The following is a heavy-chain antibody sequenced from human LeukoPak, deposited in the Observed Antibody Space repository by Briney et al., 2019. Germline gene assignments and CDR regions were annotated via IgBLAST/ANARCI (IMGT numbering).Heavy chain of an antibody. CDR3: AKEVVPTTKAFDP. CDR2: ISGTGAHT. CDR1: GFTFSNSA. J-gene: IGHJ5*02. Sequence: GGSLRLSCAASGFTFSNSAMYWVRQAPGKGLEWVSSISGTGAHTYHADSVKGRFTISRDNSKNTLYLQMNTLGAEDTAVYYCAKEVVPTTKAFDPWGQGTLVTVSS. D-gene: IGHD2-2*01. V-gene: IGHV3-23*01.